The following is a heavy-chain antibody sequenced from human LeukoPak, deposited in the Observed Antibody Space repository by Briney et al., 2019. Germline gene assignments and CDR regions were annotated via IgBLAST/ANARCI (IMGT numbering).Heavy chain of an antibody. D-gene: IGHD3-16*01. V-gene: IGHV3-23*01. CDR3: ANFLRSYFYY. CDR1: IFTFSSYA. CDR2: TSGSGGST. Sequence: PGRTLRLSCAASIFTFSSYAMSWVRQTPGKGLEWVSSTSGSGGSTYYADSVRGRYTISRDNSKNTLYLQMNSQRAEHTAVFHFANFLRSYFYYWGRGTLVTVSS. J-gene: IGHJ4*02.